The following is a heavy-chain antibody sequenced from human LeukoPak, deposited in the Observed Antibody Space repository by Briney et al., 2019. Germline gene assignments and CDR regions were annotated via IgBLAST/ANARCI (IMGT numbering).Heavy chain of an antibody. V-gene: IGHV3-74*01. CDR1: GFTFSSYW. CDR3: ARPHYDFWSGYSGPMDV. Sequence: PGGSLRLSCAASGFTFSSYWMHWVRHAPGKGLVWVSRINSDGSSTSYADSVKGRFTISRDNAKNTLYLQMNSLRAEDTAVYYCARPHYDFWSGYSGPMDVWGKGTTVTVSS. D-gene: IGHD3-3*01. CDR2: INSDGSST. J-gene: IGHJ6*03.